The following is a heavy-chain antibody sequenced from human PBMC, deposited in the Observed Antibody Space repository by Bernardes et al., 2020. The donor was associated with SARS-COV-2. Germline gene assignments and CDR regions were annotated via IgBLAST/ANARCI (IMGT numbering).Heavy chain of an antibody. CDR2: IDWDDDK. CDR3: ARTYYDYVWGSYRPGIHFDY. V-gene: IGHV2-70*01. Sequence: TLVKPTQTLTLTCTFSGFSLSTSGMCVSWIRQPPGKALEWLALIDWDDDKYYSTSLKTRLTISKDTSKNQVVLTMTNMDPVDTATYYCARTYYDYVWGSYRPGIHFDYWGQGTLVTVSS. CDR1: GFSLSTSGMC. D-gene: IGHD3-16*02. J-gene: IGHJ4*02.